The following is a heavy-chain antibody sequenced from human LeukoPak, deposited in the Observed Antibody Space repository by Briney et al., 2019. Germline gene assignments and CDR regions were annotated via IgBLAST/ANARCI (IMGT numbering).Heavy chain of an antibody. D-gene: IGHD3-22*01. CDR3: ATNGPLYYYDSSGYFHY. Sequence: GSLRLSCAASGFTFSSYAMSWVRQAPGKGLEWVSAISGSGGSTYYADSVKGRFTISRDNSKNTLYLQMNSLRAEDTAVYYCATNGPLYYYDSSGYFHYWGQGTLVTVSS. CDR2: ISGSGGST. V-gene: IGHV3-23*01. J-gene: IGHJ4*02. CDR1: GFTFSSYA.